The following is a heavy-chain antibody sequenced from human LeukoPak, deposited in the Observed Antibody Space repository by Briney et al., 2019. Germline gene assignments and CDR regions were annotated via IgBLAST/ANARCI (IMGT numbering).Heavy chain of an antibody. CDR1: GFTFSSYG. V-gene: IGHV3-30*02. CDR2: IRYDGSNK. Sequence: GGSLRLSCAASGFTFSSYGMHWDRQAPGKVLEWVAFIRYDGSNKYYADSVKGRFTISRDNSKNTLYLQMNSLRAEDTAVYYCPPDHAFDIWGQGTMVTVSS. CDR3: PPDHAFDI. J-gene: IGHJ3*02.